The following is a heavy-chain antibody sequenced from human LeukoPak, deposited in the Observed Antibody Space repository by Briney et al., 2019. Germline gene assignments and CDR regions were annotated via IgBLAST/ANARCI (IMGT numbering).Heavy chain of an antibody. D-gene: IGHD3-22*01. CDR2: IYHSGST. CDR1: GGSISSGGYY. J-gene: IGHJ4*02. CDR3: ARRMEYYYGNSGYYFDY. V-gene: IGHV4-31*03. Sequence: SQTMSLTCTVSGGSISSGGYYWSWIRQYPGKGLDWIGYIYHSGSTYYNPSLQSRVTISLDMSKNQFSLKLSSVTAADTAVYYCARRMEYYYGNSGYYFDYWGQGALVTVSS.